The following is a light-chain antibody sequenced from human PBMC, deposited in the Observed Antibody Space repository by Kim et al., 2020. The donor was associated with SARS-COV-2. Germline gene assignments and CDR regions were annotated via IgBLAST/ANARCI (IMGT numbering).Light chain of an antibody. CDR2: DDT. J-gene: IGLJ3*02. CDR1: SSNSGAGYY. Sequence: RVTISCTGTSSNSGAGYYVAWYQQVPGTAPKLLIDDDTTRRSGVPDRFSGSNSGTSASPAISGLQAEDEAVYYCQSYDTGLSGWVFGGGTQLTVL. CDR3: QSYDTGLSGWV. V-gene: IGLV1-40*01.